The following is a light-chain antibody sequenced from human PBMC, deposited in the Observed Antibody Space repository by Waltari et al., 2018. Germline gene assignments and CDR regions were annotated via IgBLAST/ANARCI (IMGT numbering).Light chain of an antibody. CDR2: AAS. CDR3: QHRGHWPPDAT. Sequence: EIVLTQSPATLSLSPGERATLPCRASQSVGTYLAWYQQKPGQAPRLLIYAASNRATGIPARFSGSGSGTDFTLTISSLEPEDFAVYYCQHRGHWPPDATFGPGTKVDIK. J-gene: IGKJ3*01. CDR1: QSVGTY. V-gene: IGKV3-11*01.